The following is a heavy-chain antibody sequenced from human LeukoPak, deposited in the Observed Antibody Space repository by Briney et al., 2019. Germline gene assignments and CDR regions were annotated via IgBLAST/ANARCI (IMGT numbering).Heavy chain of an antibody. CDR3: ARSKQEGGFDY. CDR2: IYYSGST. Sequence: SETLSLTCTVSGGSISSYFWSWIRQPPGKGLEWIGYIYYSGSTNYNPSLKSRGTISVDTSNNQFSLKLSSVTAADTAVYYCARSKQEGGFDYWGQGTLVTVSS. J-gene: IGHJ4*02. D-gene: IGHD3-16*01. CDR1: GGSISSYF. V-gene: IGHV4-59*01.